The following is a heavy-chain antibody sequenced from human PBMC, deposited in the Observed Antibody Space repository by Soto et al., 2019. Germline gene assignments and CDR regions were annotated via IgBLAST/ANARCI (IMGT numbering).Heavy chain of an antibody. CDR2: IYPGDSDT. CDR1: GFXFSSYL. D-gene: IGHD2-2*01. CDR3: AKHEGYCSTTTCSNFDY. V-gene: IGHV5-51*01. J-gene: IGHJ4*02. Sequence: EXLKISCKSSGFXFSSYLLAWVRQMPGKGLEWMGIIYPGDSDTSYSPSFQGQVTISADKSINTAYLHWSSLKASDTAIYYCAKHEGYCSTTTCSNFDYWGQGTLVTVSS.